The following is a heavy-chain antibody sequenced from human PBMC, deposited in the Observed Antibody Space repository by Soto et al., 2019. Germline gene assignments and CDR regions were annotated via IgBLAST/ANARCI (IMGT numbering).Heavy chain of an antibody. Sequence: QVQLQESGPGLVKPSETLSLTCTVSGDSISSYYWSWIRQPAGKGMEWIGRIHTTENTNYNPSLRSRVTMSVDTSNNQFSLKLTTLTAADTAVYYCARALTSADGLYFDYWGQGTLVTVSS. D-gene: IGHD6-13*01. CDR3: ARALTSADGLYFDY. V-gene: IGHV4-4*07. J-gene: IGHJ4*02. CDR1: GDSISSYY. CDR2: IHTTENT.